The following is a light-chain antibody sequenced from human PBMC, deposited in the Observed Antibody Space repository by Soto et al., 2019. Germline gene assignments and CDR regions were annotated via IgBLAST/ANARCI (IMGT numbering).Light chain of an antibody. CDR1: SSNIRGNT. V-gene: IGLV1-44*01. Sequence: QSALTQPPSVSGTPGQRVTISCSGSSSNIRGNTVNWYHQLPGTAPKLLIYSNNQRPSGVPDRFSGSKSGTSASLAISGPQPEDESDYYCAAWDDSLNGYVFGTGTKLTVL. J-gene: IGLJ1*01. CDR3: AAWDDSLNGYV. CDR2: SNN.